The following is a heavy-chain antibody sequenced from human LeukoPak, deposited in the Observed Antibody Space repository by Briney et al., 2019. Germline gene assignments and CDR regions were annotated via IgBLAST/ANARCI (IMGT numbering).Heavy chain of an antibody. D-gene: IGHD6-13*01. V-gene: IGHV1-2*02. CDR2: INPNSGGT. CDR1: GYTFTRHY. CDR3: ATDNSSSNWFDP. J-gene: IGHJ5*02. Sequence: GASVKVSCKASGYTFTRHYMPWVRQAPGQRVEGIGWINPNSGGTNCAQKFQGRVTMTRDTSISTAYMELSRLRSDDTAVYYCATDNSSSNWFDPWGQGTLVTVSS.